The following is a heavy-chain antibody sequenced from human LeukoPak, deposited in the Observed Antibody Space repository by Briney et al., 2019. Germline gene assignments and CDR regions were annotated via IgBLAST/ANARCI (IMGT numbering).Heavy chain of an antibody. V-gene: IGHV3-21*01. Sequence: GGSLRLSCAASGFSFSTYSMNWVRQAPGKGPGWVSSISSSSGDIYYGDSVKGRFTISRDNAKNSLYLQMNSLRVEDTAVYFCTVDTDYFEGLGFPRPALNDYWGQGTLVTVSS. J-gene: IGHJ4*02. CDR1: GFSFSTYS. CDR2: ISSSSGDI. CDR3: TVDTDYFEGLGFPRPALNDY. D-gene: IGHD3-22*01.